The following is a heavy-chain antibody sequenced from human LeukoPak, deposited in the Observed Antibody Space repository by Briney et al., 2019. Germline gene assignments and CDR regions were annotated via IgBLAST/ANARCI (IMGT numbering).Heavy chain of an antibody. D-gene: IGHD3-22*01. CDR1: GGSISSSSYY. CDR3: ARRGYDGSGSYRNY. CDR2: IYYSGST. Sequence: SETLSLTCTVSGGSISSSSYYWGWIRQPPGKGLEWIGSIYYSGSTYYNPSLKSRVTISVDTSKNQFSLKLSSVTAADTAVYYCARRGYDGSGSYRNYWGQGTLVTVSS. V-gene: IGHV4-39*01. J-gene: IGHJ4*02.